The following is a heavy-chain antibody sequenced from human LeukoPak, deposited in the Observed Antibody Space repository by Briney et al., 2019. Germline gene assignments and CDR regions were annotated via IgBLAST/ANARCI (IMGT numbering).Heavy chain of an antibody. CDR3: ARDVRVRLYGEPYYYGMDV. Sequence: PGRSVRLSCAASGFTFSSYGMHWVRQAPGKGLEWVAVIWYDGSNKYYADSVKGQFTISRDNSKNTLYLQMNSLRAEDTAVYYCARDVRVRLYGEPYYYGMDVWGQGTTVTVFS. J-gene: IGHJ6*02. V-gene: IGHV3-33*01. D-gene: IGHD4-17*01. CDR1: GFTFSSYG. CDR2: IWYDGSNK.